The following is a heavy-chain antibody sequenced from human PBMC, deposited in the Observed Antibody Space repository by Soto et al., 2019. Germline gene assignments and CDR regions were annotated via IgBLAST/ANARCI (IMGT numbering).Heavy chain of an antibody. V-gene: IGHV3-30*03. J-gene: IGHJ4*02. CDR3: AATWDGYSDVDGVYYFDY. Sequence: QVQLVESGGGVVQPGRSLRLSCAASGFTFSSYGMHWVRQAPGKGLEWVAVISYDGSNKYYADSVKGRFTISRDNSKNTLYLQMNSLRAEDTAVYYCAATWDGYSDVDGVYYFDYWGQGTLVTVSS. CDR1: GFTFSSYG. D-gene: IGHD5-18*01. CDR2: ISYDGSNK.